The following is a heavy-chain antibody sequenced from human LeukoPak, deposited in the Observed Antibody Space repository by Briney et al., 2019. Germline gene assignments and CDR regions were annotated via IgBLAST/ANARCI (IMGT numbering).Heavy chain of an antibody. CDR3: ARHMGLGYTYFYPYFDY. Sequence: SETLSLTCAVYGGSFSGYYWSWIRQPPGKGLEWIGEINHSGSTNYNPPLKSRVTISVDTSKNQFSLKLSSVTAADTAVYYCARHMGLGYTYFYPYFDYWGQGTLVTVSS. D-gene: IGHD1-1*01. J-gene: IGHJ4*01. CDR1: GGSFSGYY. CDR2: INHSGST. V-gene: IGHV4-34*01.